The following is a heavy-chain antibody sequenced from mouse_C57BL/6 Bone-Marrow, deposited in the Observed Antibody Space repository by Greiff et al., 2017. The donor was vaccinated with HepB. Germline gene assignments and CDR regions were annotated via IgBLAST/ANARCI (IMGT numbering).Heavy chain of an antibody. D-gene: IGHD2-3*01. J-gene: IGHJ3*01. CDR1: GYTFTDYY. V-gene: IGHV1-76*01. CDR2: IYPGSGNT. Sequence: QVQLQQSGAELVRPGASVKLSCKASGYTFTDYYINWVKQRPGQGLEWIARIYPGSGNTYYNEKFKGKATLTAEKSSSTAYMQLSSLTSEDSAVYFCARDRWLLRFAYWGQGTLVTVSA. CDR3: ARDRWLLRFAY.